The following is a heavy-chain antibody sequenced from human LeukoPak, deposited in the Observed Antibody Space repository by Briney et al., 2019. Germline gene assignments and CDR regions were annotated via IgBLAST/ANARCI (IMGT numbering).Heavy chain of an antibody. V-gene: IGHV1-2*02. CDR1: GYTFTGYY. Sequence: ASVKVSCEASGYTFTGYYINWVRQAPGQGLEWMGWINPNSGVTSFAQRFQNRVTLTTDTSISTTYMDLSGLRSDDTAVYYCARGGAVTAYYGWDFFRFDYWGQGSLVTVSS. CDR3: ARGGAVTAYYGWDFFRFDY. CDR2: INPNSGVT. J-gene: IGHJ4*02. D-gene: IGHD4-17*01.